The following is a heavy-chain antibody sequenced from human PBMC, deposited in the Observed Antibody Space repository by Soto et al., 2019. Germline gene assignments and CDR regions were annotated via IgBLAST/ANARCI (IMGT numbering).Heavy chain of an antibody. V-gene: IGHV4-34*01. CDR3: ARGRRMVRGVIKGGLDY. Sequence: QVQLQQWGAGLLKPSETLSLTCAVYGGSFSGYYWCWIRQPPGKGLEWMGEINHSGSTNYNPSLRGRVTISVDTSKHQFSLKLSSVAAADTAVYYCARGRRMVRGVIKGGLDYWGQGTLVTVSS. D-gene: IGHD3-10*01. J-gene: IGHJ4*02. CDR1: GGSFSGYY. CDR2: INHSGST.